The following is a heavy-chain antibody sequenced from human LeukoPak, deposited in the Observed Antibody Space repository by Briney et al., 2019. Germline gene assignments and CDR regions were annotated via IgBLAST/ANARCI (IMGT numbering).Heavy chain of an antibody. CDR1: GGSFSGYY. D-gene: IGHD2-2*01. J-gene: IGHJ4*02. CDR2: INHSGST. V-gene: IGHV4-34*01. CDR3: ARGYCSSTSCYAIRPFDY. Sequence: SETLSLTCAVYGGSFSGYYWNWIRQPPGKGLEWIGEINHSGSTNYNPSLKSRVTISVDTSKNQFSLKLSSVTAADTAVYYCARGYCSSTSCYAIRPFDYWGQGTLVTVSS.